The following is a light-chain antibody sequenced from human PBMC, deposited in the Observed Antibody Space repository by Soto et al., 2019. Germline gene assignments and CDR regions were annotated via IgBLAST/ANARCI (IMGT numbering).Light chain of an antibody. V-gene: IGLV2-11*01. CDR3: CSYAGSYTWV. J-gene: IGLJ3*02. CDR2: DVS. CDR1: SSDVGGYNY. Sequence: QSVLTQPRSVSGSPGQSVTISCTGTSSDVGGYNYVSWYQQHPGKAPKLMIYDVSKRPSGVPDRFSGSKSGNTPSLTISGLQAEYEADYYCCSYAGSYTWVFGGGTKLTVL.